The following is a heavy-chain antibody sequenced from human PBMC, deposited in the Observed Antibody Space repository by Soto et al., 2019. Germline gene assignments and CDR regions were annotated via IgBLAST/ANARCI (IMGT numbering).Heavy chain of an antibody. J-gene: IGHJ6*02. CDR2: IHYSGAA. D-gene: IGHD3-16*01. CDR3: ARAEQSKILPLGKVTRRDYYDGMDV. CDR1: SGSLSGGDYH. Sequence: KASQTLSLTWFVSSGSLSGGDYHWNWIRQAPGKGLEWSGSIHYSGAASYNPALDTRVTTAIDASKNQCSRKVRSVSAAYTAVYYSARAEQSKILPLGKVTRRDYYDGMDVWGQGTKVTV. V-gene: IGHV4-30-4*08.